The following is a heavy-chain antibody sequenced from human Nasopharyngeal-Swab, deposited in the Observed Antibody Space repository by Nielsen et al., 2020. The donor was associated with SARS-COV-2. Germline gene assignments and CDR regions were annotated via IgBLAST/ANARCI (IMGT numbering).Heavy chain of an antibody. CDR2: ISWHSSFT. J-gene: IGHJ2*01. CDR3: VKDPDPTPLTWYFDL. Sequence: GESLKISCEVSGFPFDDYAMHWVRQVPGQGLEWVSLISWHSSFTYYADSVKGRFTISRDNSKSSLYLQMNSLTTEDTAFYYCVKDPDPTPLTWYFDLWGHGTLVTVTS. CDR1: GFPFDDYA. V-gene: IGHV3-43*01.